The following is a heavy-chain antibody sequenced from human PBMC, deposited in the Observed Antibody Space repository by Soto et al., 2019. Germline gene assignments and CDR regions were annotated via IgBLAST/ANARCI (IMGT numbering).Heavy chain of an antibody. D-gene: IGHD6-19*01. V-gene: IGHV3-23*01. CDR1: GFTFSSYA. CDR3: AKGPNSSGWLGNFDY. Sequence: PGGSLRLSCAASGFTFSSYAMSWVRQAPGKGLEWVSAISGSGGSTYYADSVKGRFTISRDNSKNTLYLQMNSLRAEDTAVYYCAKGPNSSGWLGNFDYWGQGTLVTVSS. J-gene: IGHJ4*02. CDR2: ISGSGGST.